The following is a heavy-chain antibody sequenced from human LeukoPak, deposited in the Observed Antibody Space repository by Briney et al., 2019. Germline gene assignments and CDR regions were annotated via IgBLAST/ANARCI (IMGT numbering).Heavy chain of an antibody. D-gene: IGHD4/OR15-4a*01. Sequence: GGSLRLSCTVSGFTVSSSSMSWVRQAPGKGLEWVSFIYSGSTHYSDSVKGRFTISRDNSKNTLYLQMNSLRAEDTAVYYCARRAGAYSHPYDYWGQGTLVTVSS. CDR3: ARRAGAYSHPYDY. CDR2: IYSGST. V-gene: IGHV3-53*01. CDR1: GFTVSSSS. J-gene: IGHJ4*02.